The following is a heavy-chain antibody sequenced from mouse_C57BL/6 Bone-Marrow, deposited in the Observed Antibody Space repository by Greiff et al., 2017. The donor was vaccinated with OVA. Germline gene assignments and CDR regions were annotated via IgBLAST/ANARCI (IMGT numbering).Heavy chain of an antibody. CDR1: GFTFNTYA. D-gene: IGHD2-14*01. V-gene: IGHV10-3*01. Sequence: EVMLVESGGGLVQPKGSLKLSCAASGFTFNTYAMHWVRQAPGKGLEWVARIRSKSSNYAAYYADSVKDRFTISRDDSQSMLYLQMNNLKTEDTAMYYCVREYEGVCPGDYFDYWGQGTTLTVSS. CDR2: IRSKSSNYAA. J-gene: IGHJ2*01. CDR3: VREYEGVCPGDYFDY.